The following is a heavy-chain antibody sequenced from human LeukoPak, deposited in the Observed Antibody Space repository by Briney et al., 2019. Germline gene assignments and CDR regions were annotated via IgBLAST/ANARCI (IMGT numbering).Heavy chain of an antibody. CDR1: GFEFTFSSYW. J-gene: IGHJ6*03. CDR2: IKQDGSEK. D-gene: IGHD6-19*01. Sequence: PGGSLRLSCAASGFEFTFSSYWMTWVRQAPGKGLEWVANIKQDGSEKYYVDSVKGRFTISRDNAKNSLYLQMNSLRAEDTAVYYCARSDSSGWYNYYYYYMDVWGKGTTVTVSS. V-gene: IGHV3-7*01. CDR3: ARSDSSGWYNYYYYYMDV.